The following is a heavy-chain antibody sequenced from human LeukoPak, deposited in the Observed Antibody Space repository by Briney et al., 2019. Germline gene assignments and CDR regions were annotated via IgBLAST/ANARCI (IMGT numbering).Heavy chain of an antibody. CDR3: ARGANRLDS. V-gene: IGHV4-59*12. Sequence: SETLSLTCSVSGGSINTYYWSWIRQTPGKGLEWIGFIYYTGSTNYNLSLKSRVTMSVDTSKSQFSLKLTSVTAADTALYYCARGANRLDSWGRGTLVTVSS. J-gene: IGHJ4*02. D-gene: IGHD1-14*01. CDR1: GGSINTYY. CDR2: IYYTGST.